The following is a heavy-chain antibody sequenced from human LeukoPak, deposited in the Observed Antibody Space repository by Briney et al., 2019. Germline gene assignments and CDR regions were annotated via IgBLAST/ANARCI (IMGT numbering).Heavy chain of an antibody. Sequence: GGSLRLSCAASGFPFTSHWLSWFRQSPGRGLEWVAHINSDGSEKNYVDSVKGRFTISRDNARNSQFLQMNSLRAEDTAVYYCAKDSFSSRSSTSCYIGEPCDAFDIWGQGTMVTVSS. CDR1: GFPFTSHW. V-gene: IGHV3-7*03. CDR3: AKDSFSSRSSTSCYIGEPCDAFDI. D-gene: IGHD2-2*02. J-gene: IGHJ3*02. CDR2: INSDGSEK.